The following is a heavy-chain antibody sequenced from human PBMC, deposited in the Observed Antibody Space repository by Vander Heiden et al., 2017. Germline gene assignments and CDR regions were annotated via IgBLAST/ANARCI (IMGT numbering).Heavy chain of an antibody. Sequence: QLQLQESGPRMVKPSETLSLTCTVSGGSICGSNHYWGWIRQAPGERLEWIGNFYHRGSTYYNSSLKSRVTISVDTSKNQFSLMLTSVTAADTAFYYCASGYGAIDDWGQGQLVTVSS. CDR2: FYHRGST. V-gene: IGHV4-39*01. D-gene: IGHD4-17*01. J-gene: IGHJ4*02. CDR1: GGSICGSNHY. CDR3: ASGYGAIDD.